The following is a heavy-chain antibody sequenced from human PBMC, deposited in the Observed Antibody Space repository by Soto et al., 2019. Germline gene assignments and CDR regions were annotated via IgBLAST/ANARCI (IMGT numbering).Heavy chain of an antibody. CDR3: ARDLGRYGSSSQFDY. V-gene: IGHV4-34*01. CDR2: INHSGST. J-gene: IGHJ4*02. CDR1: GGSFSGYY. Sequence: SETLSLTCAVYGGSFSGYYWSWIRQPPGKGLEWIGEINHSGSTNYNPSLKSRVTISVDTSKNQFSLKLSSVTAADTAVYYCARDLGRYGSSSQFDYWGQGTLVTVSS. D-gene: IGHD6-6*01.